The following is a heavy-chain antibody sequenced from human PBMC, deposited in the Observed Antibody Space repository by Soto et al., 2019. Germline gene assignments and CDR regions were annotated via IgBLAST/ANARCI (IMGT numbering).Heavy chain of an antibody. CDR2: ISYDGDNK. J-gene: IGHJ4*02. V-gene: IGHV3-30*18. D-gene: IGHD2-15*01. CDR1: GFTFSSHG. Sequence: VGSVRLSCAASGFTFSSHGMHWVRQVPGQGLDWVAVISYDGDNKYYADSVKGRFTISRDNSKNTLFLQMNGLRTEDTAVYYCAKDRDVVSDHFEYWGRGTLVTVSS. CDR3: AKDRDVVSDHFEY.